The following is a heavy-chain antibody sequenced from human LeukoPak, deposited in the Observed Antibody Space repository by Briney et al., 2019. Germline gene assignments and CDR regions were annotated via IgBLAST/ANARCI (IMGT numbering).Heavy chain of an antibody. CDR1: GFTFSSYS. J-gene: IGHJ6*03. Sequence: PGGSLRLSCAASGFTFSSYSMNWVRQAPGKGLEWVSSISSSSSYIYYADSVKGRFTISRDNAQNSLYLQMNSLRAEDTAVYYCARETYYDFWSGYAHGYYYYYMDVWGKGTTVTVSS. CDR3: ARETYYDFWSGYAHGYYYYYMDV. CDR2: ISSSSSYI. D-gene: IGHD3-3*01. V-gene: IGHV3-21*01.